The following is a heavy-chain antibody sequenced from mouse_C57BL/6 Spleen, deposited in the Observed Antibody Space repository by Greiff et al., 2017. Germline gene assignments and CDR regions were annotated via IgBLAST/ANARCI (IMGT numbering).Heavy chain of an antibody. J-gene: IGHJ2*01. CDR1: VSSFPGYY. CDR3: ARSYYYGSSYFDY. CDR2: INPSTGGT. V-gene: IGHV1-42*01. D-gene: IGHD1-1*01. Sequence: EFQLQRSEPELVNPGASGKISCRAPVSSFPGYYRNGVKQSPEKSLEWIGKINPSTGGTTYNQKFKAKDTLTVDKSSSTAYMQLKSLTSEDSAVYYCARSYYYGSSYFDYWGQGTTLTVSS.